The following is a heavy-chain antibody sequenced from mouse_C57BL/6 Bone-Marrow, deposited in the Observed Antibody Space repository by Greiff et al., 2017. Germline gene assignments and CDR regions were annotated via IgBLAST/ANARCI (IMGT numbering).Heavy chain of an antibody. V-gene: IGHV1-19*01. J-gene: IGHJ2*01. D-gene: IGHD3-2*02. Sequence: EVQLQQSGPVLVKPGASVKMSCKASGYTFTDYYMNWVKQSHGKSLEWIGVINPYNGGTSYNQKFKGKATLTVEKSSSTAYMELNSLTSEDSAVYYCARKSSSGYPFDYWGKGTTLTVSS. CDR1: GYTFTDYY. CDR3: ARKSSSGYPFDY. CDR2: INPYNGGT.